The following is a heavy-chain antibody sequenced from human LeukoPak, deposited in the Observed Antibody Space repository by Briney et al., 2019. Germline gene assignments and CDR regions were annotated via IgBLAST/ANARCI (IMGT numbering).Heavy chain of an antibody. CDR2: IYHSGST. CDR3: AGLLNGGASHWFDP. J-gene: IGHJ5*02. CDR1: GGSISSYY. Sequence: PSETLSLTCTVSGGSISSYYWSWFRQPPGKGLEWLGNIYHSGSTYYSPSLKSRVTLSVDTSKNQFSLKLSSVTAADTAVYYCAGLLNGGASHWFDPWGQGTLVTVSS. V-gene: IGHV4-59*04. D-gene: IGHD7-27*01.